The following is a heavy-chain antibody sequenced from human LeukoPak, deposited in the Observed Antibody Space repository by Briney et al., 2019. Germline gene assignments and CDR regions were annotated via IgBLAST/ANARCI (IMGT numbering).Heavy chain of an antibody. V-gene: IGHV4-39*01. D-gene: IGHD6-13*01. CDR3: ARSTAAEGPTHNWFDP. Sequence: SSETLSLTCTVSGGSISSSYKYWAWVRQPPGGGLEWIGSIYYTGTTYYNPSLKSRVTVSVDTSKNQFSLKLTSVTAADPAVYYCARSTAAEGPTHNWFDPWGQGTLVTVSS. CDR2: IYYTGTT. CDR1: GGSISSSYKY. J-gene: IGHJ5*02.